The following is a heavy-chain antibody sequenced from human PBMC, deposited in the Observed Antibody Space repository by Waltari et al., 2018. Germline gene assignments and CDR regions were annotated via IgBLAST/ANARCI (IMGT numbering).Heavy chain of an antibody. CDR2: IRYGGSNK. CDR3: AKVGGDFWSGYSFDY. Sequence: QVQLVESGGGVVQPGGSLRLSCAASGFTFSSYGMHWVRQAPGMGLEWVAFIRYGGSNKYYADSVKGRFTISRDNSKNTLYLQMNSLRAEDTAVYYCAKVGGDFWSGYSFDYWGQGTLVTVSS. D-gene: IGHD3-3*01. CDR1: GFTFSSYG. J-gene: IGHJ4*02. V-gene: IGHV3-30*02.